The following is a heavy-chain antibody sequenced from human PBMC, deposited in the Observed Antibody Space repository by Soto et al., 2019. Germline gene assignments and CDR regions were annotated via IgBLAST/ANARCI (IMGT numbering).Heavy chain of an antibody. J-gene: IGHJ3*02. CDR1: GYTFANYA. Sequence: QVQLVQSGAQVKKPGASVKVSCKASGYTFANYALHWVRQAPGRRLEWMGWIHAGNGYTKYSQSFQGRVTITRDTAAGAGQMYLSSRRSEYTAVYFCARAQYTGYGFMLAFDIWGQGTMVSVSS. V-gene: IGHV1-3*01. CDR3: ARAQYTGYGFMLAFDI. D-gene: IGHD5-12*01. CDR2: IHAGNGYT.